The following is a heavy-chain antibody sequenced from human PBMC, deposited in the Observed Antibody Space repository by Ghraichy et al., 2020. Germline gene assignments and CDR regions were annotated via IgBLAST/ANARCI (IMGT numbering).Heavy chain of an antibody. CDR2: ISYDGSNK. J-gene: IGHJ5*02. CDR3: ARDLSWFDP. V-gene: IGHV3-30-3*01. Sequence: GGSLRLSCAASGFTFSSYAMHWVRQAPGKGLEWVAVISYDGSNKYYADSVKGRFTISRDNSKNTLYLQMNSLRAEDTAVYYCARDLSWFDPWGQGTLVTVSS. CDR1: GFTFSSYA.